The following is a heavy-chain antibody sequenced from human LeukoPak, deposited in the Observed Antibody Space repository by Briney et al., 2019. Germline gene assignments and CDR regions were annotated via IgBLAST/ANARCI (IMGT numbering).Heavy chain of an antibody. V-gene: IGHV3-7*04. CDR1: GVTLSSYA. CDR3: TRVGYIDEGIDY. CDR2: INHNGNVN. D-gene: IGHD5-24*01. J-gene: IGHJ4*02. Sequence: GGSLRLSCAASGVTLSSYAMSWARQAPGKGLEWVASINHNGNVNYYVDSVKGRFTISRDNAKNSLYLQMNSLRAEDTAIYYCTRVGYIDEGIDYWGQGTLVTVSS.